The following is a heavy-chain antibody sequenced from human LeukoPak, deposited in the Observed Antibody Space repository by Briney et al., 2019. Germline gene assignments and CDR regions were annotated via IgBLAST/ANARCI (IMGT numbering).Heavy chain of an antibody. CDR2: ISSSSSYI. V-gene: IGHV3-21*01. CDR3: AREWDYDSSGYYPFF. D-gene: IGHD3-22*01. Sequence: PGGSLRLSCAASGFTFSSYSMNWVRQAPGKGLEWVSSISSSSSYIYYADSVKGRFTISRDNAKNSLYLQMNSLRAEDTAVYYCAREWDYDSSGYYPFFWGQGTLVTVSS. J-gene: IGHJ4*02. CDR1: GFTFSSYS.